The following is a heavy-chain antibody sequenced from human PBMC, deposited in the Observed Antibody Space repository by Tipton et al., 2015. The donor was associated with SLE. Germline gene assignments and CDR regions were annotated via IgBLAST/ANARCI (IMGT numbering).Heavy chain of an antibody. J-gene: IGHJ4*02. D-gene: IGHD4-17*01. CDR1: GGSISSYY. V-gene: IGHV4-59*08. CDR3: ARIPDPTVTYYFDY. Sequence: GSLRLSCTVSGGSISSYYWSWLRQPPGKGLEWIGYIYYSGSTNYNPSLKSRVTMSVDTPKNQFSLKLSSVTAADTAVYYCARIPDPTVTYYFDYWGQGTLVTVSS. CDR2: IYYSGST.